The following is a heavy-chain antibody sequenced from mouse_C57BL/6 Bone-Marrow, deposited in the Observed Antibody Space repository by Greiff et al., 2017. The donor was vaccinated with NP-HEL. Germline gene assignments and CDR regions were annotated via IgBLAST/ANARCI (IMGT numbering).Heavy chain of an antibody. D-gene: IGHD3-2*02. J-gene: IGHJ2*01. CDR1: GFTFSDYG. V-gene: IGHV5-17*01. Sequence: EVNVVESGGGLVKPGGSLKLSCAASGFTFSDYGMHWVRQAPEKGLEWVAYISSGSSTIYYADTVKGRFTISRDNAKNTLFLQMTSLRSEDTAMYYCARRGDSSGYKDYFDYWGQGTTLTVSS. CDR3: ARRGDSSGYKDYFDY. CDR2: ISSGSSTI.